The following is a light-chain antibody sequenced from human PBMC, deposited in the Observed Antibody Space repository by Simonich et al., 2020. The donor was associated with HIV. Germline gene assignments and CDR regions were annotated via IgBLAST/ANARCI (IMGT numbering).Light chain of an antibody. J-gene: IGLJ3*02. CDR1: SSNIGNNS. V-gene: IGLV1-51*01. Sequence: QSVLTQPPSVSAAPGQKVTISCSGSSSNIGNNSVSWYQQLPGTAPKLLIYDNNKRPSGIPDRFSCSKSGTSATLGITGLQTGDEADYYCGTWDSSLSGFWVFGGGTKLTVL. CDR3: GTWDSSLSGFWV. CDR2: DNN.